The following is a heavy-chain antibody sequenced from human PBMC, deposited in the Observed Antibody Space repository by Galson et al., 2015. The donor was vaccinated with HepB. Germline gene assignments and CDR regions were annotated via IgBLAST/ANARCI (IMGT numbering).Heavy chain of an antibody. Sequence: SVKVSCKASGYTFTSYAMHWVRQAPGQRLEWMGWINAGNGNTKYSQKFQGRVTITRDTSASTAYMELSSLRSEDTAVYYCASGDGYCSGGSCYNWFDPWGQGTLVTVSS. J-gene: IGHJ5*02. CDR1: GYTFTSYA. CDR3: ASGDGYCSGGSCYNWFDP. V-gene: IGHV1-3*01. CDR2: INAGNGNT. D-gene: IGHD2-15*01.